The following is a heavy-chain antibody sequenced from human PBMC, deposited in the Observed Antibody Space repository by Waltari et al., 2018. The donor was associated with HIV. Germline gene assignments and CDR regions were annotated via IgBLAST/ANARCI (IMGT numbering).Heavy chain of an antibody. J-gene: IGHJ6*02. CDR2: IRGRGGMT. Sequence: EVQLLESGGGLVQPGGSPSLSCAASGFTFRSYAMSWVRQAPGKGVQWVSAIRGRGGMTYYADSGKGRFTISRDNSKNALYLQMNSLRAEDTAVDYCAKGQWSSPVYYGMDVWGQVTTVTVSS. CDR3: AKGQWSSPVYYGMDV. V-gene: IGHV3-23*01. CDR1: GFTFRSYA. D-gene: IGHD3-10*01.